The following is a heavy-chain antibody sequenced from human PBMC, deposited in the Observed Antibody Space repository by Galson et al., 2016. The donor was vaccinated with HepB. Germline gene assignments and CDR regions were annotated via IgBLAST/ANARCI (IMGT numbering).Heavy chain of an antibody. Sequence: FTSYCITWVRQAPGQGLEWMGWISAYNGNTNFAQKFQGRVSMTTDTSTSTAFMELRSLRSDDTAVYYCARRPYSGHEYYYYGLGVWGQGTTVTVSS. CDR3: ARRPYSGHEYYYYGLGV. CDR1: FTSYC. J-gene: IGHJ6*02. V-gene: IGHV1-18*01. CDR2: ISAYNGNT. D-gene: IGHD5-12*01.